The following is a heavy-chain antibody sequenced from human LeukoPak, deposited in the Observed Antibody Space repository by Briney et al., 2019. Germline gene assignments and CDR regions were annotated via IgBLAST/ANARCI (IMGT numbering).Heavy chain of an antibody. V-gene: IGHV1-3*01. CDR3: ARDWAPGSSPLDP. J-gene: IGHJ5*02. CDR2: ISRGNDDT. CDR1: GYTFIDYA. D-gene: IGHD3-10*01. Sequence: VASVTVSCTASGYTFIDYAIHWVRPAPGQSLEWVGWISRGNDDTKYSQKFQGRVTITKDTSASTVYMELSSLRSEDTAVYYCARDWAPGSSPLDPWGQGTLVTVSS.